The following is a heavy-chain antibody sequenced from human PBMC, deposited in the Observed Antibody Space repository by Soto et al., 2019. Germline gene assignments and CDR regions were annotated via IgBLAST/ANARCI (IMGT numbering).Heavy chain of an antibody. CDR3: ARRLSGSSWYVYYYGMDV. Sequence: SETLSLTCTVSGGSISSSSYYWGWIRQPPGKGLEWIGSIYYSGSTYYNPSLKSRVTISVDTSKNQFSLKLSSVTAADTAVYYCARRLSGSSWYVYYYGMDVWGQGTTVTVS. CDR2: IYYSGST. D-gene: IGHD6-13*01. J-gene: IGHJ6*02. V-gene: IGHV4-39*01. CDR1: GGSISSSSYY.